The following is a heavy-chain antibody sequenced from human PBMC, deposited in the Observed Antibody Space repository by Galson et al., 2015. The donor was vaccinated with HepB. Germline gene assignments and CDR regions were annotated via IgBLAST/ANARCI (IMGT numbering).Heavy chain of an antibody. CDR2: ISYDGTNI. V-gene: IGHV3-30-3*01. Sequence: SLRLSCAASGFTFGTYAMHWVRQAPGKGLEWVALISYDGTNIYYADSVKGRFTISRDFSKDSLYLQMNSLRAGDTALYYCARDSRGLLGELLVDYWGQGALVTVSS. J-gene: IGHJ4*02. D-gene: IGHD1-26*01. CDR3: ARDSRGLLGELLVDY. CDR1: GFTFGTYA.